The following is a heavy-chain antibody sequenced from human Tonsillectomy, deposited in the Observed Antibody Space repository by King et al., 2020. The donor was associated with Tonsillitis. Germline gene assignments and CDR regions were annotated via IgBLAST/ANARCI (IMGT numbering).Heavy chain of an antibody. CDR2: IYQSGTT. Sequence: QLQESGPGLLKPSGTLSLTCAVSGGSISSRNWWGWVRQPPGKGLEWIGEIYQSGTTHYNPSLKSRVTISVDKSKNPFSLNLTPVTAADTAVYYCSKRPAAVSQYYHMDVWGKGTTVTVSS. J-gene: IGHJ6*03. CDR3: SKRPAAVSQYYHMDV. CDR1: GGSISSRNW. V-gene: IGHV4-4*02. D-gene: IGHD2-2*01.